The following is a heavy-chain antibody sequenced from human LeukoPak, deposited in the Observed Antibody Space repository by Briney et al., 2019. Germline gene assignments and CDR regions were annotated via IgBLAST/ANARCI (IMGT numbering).Heavy chain of an antibody. CDR2: IKSKTDGATT. D-gene: IGHD1-7*01. Sequence: GGSLRLSCAASGFTFRNAWMSWVRQAPGKGLECVGRIKSKTDGATTDYAAPVKGRFTISRDDSKNTLYLQMNSLKTEGTAVFYCTTDRRGNWNYEHWGQGTLVTVSS. CDR3: TTDRRGNWNYEH. CDR1: GFTFRNAW. J-gene: IGHJ1*01. V-gene: IGHV3-15*01.